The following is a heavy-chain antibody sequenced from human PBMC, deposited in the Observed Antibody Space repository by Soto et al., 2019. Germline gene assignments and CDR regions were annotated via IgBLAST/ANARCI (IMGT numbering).Heavy chain of an antibody. Sequence: SETLSLTCAVSGGSISSGGYSWSWIRQPPGKGLEWIGYIYHSGSTYYNPSLKSRVTISVDRSKNQFSLKLSSVTAADTAVYYCASSVWFGELLSSGYYYGMDVWGQGTTVTVSS. J-gene: IGHJ6*02. V-gene: IGHV4-30-2*01. D-gene: IGHD3-10*01. CDR1: GGSISSGGYS. CDR2: IYHSGST. CDR3: ASSVWFGELLSSGYYYGMDV.